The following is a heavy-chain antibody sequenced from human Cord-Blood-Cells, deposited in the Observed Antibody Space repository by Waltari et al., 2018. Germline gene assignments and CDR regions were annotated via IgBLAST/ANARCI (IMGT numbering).Heavy chain of an antibody. Sequence: QVQLVQSGAEVKKPGASVKVSCKASGYTFTGYYMHWVRQAPGQGLEWMGWIKPNSGGTNEAQKFQGWVTMTRDTSISTAYMELSRLRSDDTAVYYCARVPIGYSSSFDYWGQGTLVTVSS. J-gene: IGHJ4*02. CDR2: IKPNSGGT. V-gene: IGHV1-2*04. CDR1: GYTFTGYY. D-gene: IGHD6-6*01. CDR3: ARVPIGYSSSFDY.